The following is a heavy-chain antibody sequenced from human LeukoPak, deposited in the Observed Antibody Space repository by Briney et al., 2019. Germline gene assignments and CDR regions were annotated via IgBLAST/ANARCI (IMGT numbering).Heavy chain of an antibody. V-gene: IGHV1-2*02. CDR1: GYTFTSYA. D-gene: IGHD3-16*01. J-gene: IGHJ5*02. CDR3: ARASRWMITFGGAPLYKDWFDP. CDR2: INPNSGGT. Sequence: ASVKVSCKASGYTFTSYAMNWVRQAPGQGLEWMRRINPNSGGTNYAQKFQGRVTMTRDTSISTAYMELSRLRSDDTAVYYCARASRWMITFGGAPLYKDWFDPWGQGTLVTVSS.